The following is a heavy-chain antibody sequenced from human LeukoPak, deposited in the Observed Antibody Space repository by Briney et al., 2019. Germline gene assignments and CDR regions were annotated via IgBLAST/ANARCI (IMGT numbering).Heavy chain of an antibody. V-gene: IGHV3-66*01. CDR1: GFTVSSNY. D-gene: IGHD4-17*01. J-gene: IGHJ4*02. CDR3: AKDHREYGDYVGYFDY. CDR2: IYSGGST. Sequence: GGSLRLSCAASGFTVSSNYMSWVRQAPEKGLEWVSLIYSGGSTYYADPVKGRFTISRDNSKNTLYLQMNSLRAEDTAVYYCAKDHREYGDYVGYFDYWGQGTLVTVSS.